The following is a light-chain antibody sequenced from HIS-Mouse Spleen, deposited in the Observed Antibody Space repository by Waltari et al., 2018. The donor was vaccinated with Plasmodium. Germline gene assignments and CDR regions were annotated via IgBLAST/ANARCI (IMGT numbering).Light chain of an antibody. CDR2: EDS. Sequence: SYELTQPPSVSVSPGQTARITCSGGALPTKLASWYQQKSGQAPVLVIYEDSKRPSGIPERFSGSSSGTMATLTISGAQVEDEADYYCYSTDSSGNHRVFGGGTKLTVL. CDR1: ALPTKL. V-gene: IGLV3-10*01. CDR3: YSTDSSGNHRV. J-gene: IGLJ3*02.